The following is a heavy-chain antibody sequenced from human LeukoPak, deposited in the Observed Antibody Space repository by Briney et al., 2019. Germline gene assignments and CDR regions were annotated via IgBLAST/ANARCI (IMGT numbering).Heavy chain of an antibody. CDR1: GYTFTSYG. D-gene: IGHD1-26*01. J-gene: IGHJ4*02. Sequence: GASVKVSCKASGYTFTSYGINWVRQAPGQGLEWMGWISGYNGNANYAQKLQGRVTMTTDTSTSTAYMELRSLRSDDTAVYFCAIEGSYSGSYYWGQGTLVTVSS. V-gene: IGHV1-18*01. CDR2: ISGYNGNA. CDR3: AIEGSYSGSYY.